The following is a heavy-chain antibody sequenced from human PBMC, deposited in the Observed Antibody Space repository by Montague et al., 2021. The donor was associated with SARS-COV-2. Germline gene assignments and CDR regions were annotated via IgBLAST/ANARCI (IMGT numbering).Heavy chain of an antibody. D-gene: IGHD3-16*02. CDR1: GFTFSNYD. CDR3: TRDYRSIVGDGLDI. J-gene: IGHJ3*02. Sequence: SLRLSCAASGFTFSNYDMNWVRQAPGKGPEWISYISTSAYTTSYAGSVKGRFTISRDNGKNSPYLQMNSLRVEDTAVYYCTRDYRSIVGDGLDIWGQGTKVTASS. V-gene: IGHV3-48*03. CDR2: ISTSAYTT.